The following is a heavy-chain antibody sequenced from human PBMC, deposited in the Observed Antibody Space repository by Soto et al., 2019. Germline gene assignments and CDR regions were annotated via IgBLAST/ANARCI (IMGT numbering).Heavy chain of an antibody. CDR1: GGSFSGYY. CDR3: ARASAAGYDY. D-gene: IGHD6-13*01. J-gene: IGHJ4*02. V-gene: IGHV4-34*01. Sequence: ETLSLTCAVYGGSFSGYYWSWIRQPPGKGLEWIGEINHSGSTNYNPSLKSRVTISVDTSENQFSLKLSSVTAADTAVYYCARASAAGYDYWGQGTLVTVSS. CDR2: INHSGST.